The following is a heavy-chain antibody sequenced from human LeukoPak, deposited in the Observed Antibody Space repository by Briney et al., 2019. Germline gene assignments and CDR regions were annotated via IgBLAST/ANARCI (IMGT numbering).Heavy chain of an antibody. CDR3: AKDIARSGYYYMDV. CDR2: ISWNSGSI. CDR1: GFTVSSNY. V-gene: IGHV3-9*03. J-gene: IGHJ6*03. Sequence: GGSLRLSCAASGFTVSSNYMSWVPQAPGKGLEWVSGISWNSGSIVYADSVKGGFNISRDNAKNSLYLKMNSLRAEDMALYYCAKDIARSGYYYMDVWGKGTTVTVSS.